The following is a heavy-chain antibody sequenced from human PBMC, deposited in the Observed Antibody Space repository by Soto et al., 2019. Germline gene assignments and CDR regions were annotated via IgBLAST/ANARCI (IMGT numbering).Heavy chain of an antibody. CDR1: GYTFTSYG. Sequence: ASVKVSCKASGYTFTSYGISWVRQAPGQGLEWMGWISAYNGNTNYAQKLQGRVTMTTDTSTSTAYMELRSLRSDDTAVYYCARGEIRFLEWLHTYYYYYMDVWGKGTTVTVAS. CDR2: ISAYNGNT. CDR3: ARGEIRFLEWLHTYYYYYMDV. V-gene: IGHV1-18*01. D-gene: IGHD3-3*01. J-gene: IGHJ6*03.